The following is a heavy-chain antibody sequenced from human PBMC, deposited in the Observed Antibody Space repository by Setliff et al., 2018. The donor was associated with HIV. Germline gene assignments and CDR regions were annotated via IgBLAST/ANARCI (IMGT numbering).Heavy chain of an antibody. D-gene: IGHD4-4*01. Sequence: SETLSLTCTVSGGSISSHYWSWIRQPPGKGLGWLGYVSYMGSTTYNPSLKSRVTISVDTSKNQFSLKLNSVTATDTAVYYCTRAVKFPERGMDVWGQGTTVTVSS. CDR3: TRAVKFPERGMDV. V-gene: IGHV4-59*11. CDR2: VSYMGST. J-gene: IGHJ6*02. CDR1: GGSISSHY.